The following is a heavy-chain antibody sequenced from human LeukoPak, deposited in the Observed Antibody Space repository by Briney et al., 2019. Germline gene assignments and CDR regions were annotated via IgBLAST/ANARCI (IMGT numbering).Heavy chain of an antibody. CDR3: ARDRDFDNAFDI. CDR2: ISAYNGNT. J-gene: IGHJ3*02. Sequence: ASVKVSCKASGYTFTSYGISWVREAPGQGLEWMGWISAYNGNTNYAQKLQGRVTMTTDTSTSTAYMELRSLRSDDTAVYYCARDRDFDNAFDIWGQGTMVTVSS. V-gene: IGHV1-18*01. D-gene: IGHD3-10*01. CDR1: GYTFTSYG.